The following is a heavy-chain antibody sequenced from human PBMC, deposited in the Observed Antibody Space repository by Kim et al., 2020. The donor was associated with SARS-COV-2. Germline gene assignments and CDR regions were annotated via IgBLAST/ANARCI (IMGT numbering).Heavy chain of an antibody. CDR1: GYTFTNHD. Sequence: ASVKVSCKTSGYTFTNHDINWVRQAAGQGLEYMGWMNPNTGKADYAQKFQGRLTMTRETSISTAYMELSGLTSEDTAIYYCARDRCTNGVCSDAFDVWGQGTVITVSS. J-gene: IGHJ3*01. V-gene: IGHV1-8*01. CDR3: ARDRCTNGVCSDAFDV. CDR2: MNPNTGKA. D-gene: IGHD2-8*01.